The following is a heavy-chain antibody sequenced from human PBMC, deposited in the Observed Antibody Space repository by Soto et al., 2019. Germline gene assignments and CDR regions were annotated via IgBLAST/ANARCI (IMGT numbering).Heavy chain of an antibody. J-gene: IGHJ6*02. CDR2: INHSGST. CDR1: GGSFSGYY. V-gene: IGHV4-34*01. CDR3: ARGLPVLRYFDWLGDYGMDV. Sequence: SETLSLTCAVSGGSFSGYYWSWIRQPPGKGLEWIGEINHSGSTNYNPSLKSRVTISVDTSKNQFSLKLSSVTAADTAVYYCARGLPVLRYFDWLGDYGMDVWGQGTTVTVSS. D-gene: IGHD3-9*01.